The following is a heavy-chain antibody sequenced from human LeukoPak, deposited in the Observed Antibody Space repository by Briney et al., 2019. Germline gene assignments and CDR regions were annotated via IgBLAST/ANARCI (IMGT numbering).Heavy chain of an antibody. Sequence: GGSLRLSCAVSGLSFSNVYMNWVRQAPGKGPEWVGRIKSITDGGTTAYAASVKGRFTISRDDSKNTLYLQMDGLKTEDTAVYYCIPSGSGNYYGFWGQGTLVTVSS. J-gene: IGHJ4*02. D-gene: IGHD3-10*01. CDR2: IKSITDGGTT. CDR1: GLSFSNVY. V-gene: IGHV3-15*01. CDR3: IPSGSGNYYGF.